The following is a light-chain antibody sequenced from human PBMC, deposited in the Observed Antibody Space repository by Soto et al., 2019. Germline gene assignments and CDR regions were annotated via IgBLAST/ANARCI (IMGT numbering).Light chain of an antibody. Sequence: QSALTQPASVSGSPGQSITISCTGTSSDVGGYNHVAWYQHHPGKAPRLMMYDVTNRPSGVSSRFSGSKSGNTASLTISGLQAEDEADYYCSSYTSTRTVVFGEGTKVTVL. CDR1: SSDVGGYNH. CDR3: SSYTSTRTVV. V-gene: IGLV2-14*03. J-gene: IGLJ2*01. CDR2: DVT.